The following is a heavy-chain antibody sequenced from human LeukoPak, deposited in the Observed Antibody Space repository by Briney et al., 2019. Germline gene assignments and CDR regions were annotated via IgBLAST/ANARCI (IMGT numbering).Heavy chain of an antibody. D-gene: IGHD5-18*01. V-gene: IGHV4-59*01. Sequence: SQTLSLTCTVSGGSISSYYWSWIRQPPGNGLELIGYIYYCGSTNYNPSLKIRVTISIDTSKYQFSLKLSSVTAADTAVYYCARVNDGYSYGHHPYYFDFWGQGTLVTVSS. J-gene: IGHJ4*02. CDR3: ARVNDGYSYGHHPYYFDF. CDR1: GGSISSYY. CDR2: IYYCGST.